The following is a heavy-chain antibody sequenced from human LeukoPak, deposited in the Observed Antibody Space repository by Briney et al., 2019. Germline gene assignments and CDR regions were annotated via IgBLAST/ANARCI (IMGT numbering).Heavy chain of an antibody. CDR1: GDDVSSKNGA. V-gene: IGHV6-1*01. CDR2: TYYRSKWYN. CDR3: ARDLGNTGWHTFDY. J-gene: IGHJ4*02. Sequence: SQTLSLTCVVSGDDVSSKNGAWNWLRQSPSRGLEWLGRTYYRSKWYNDYAESMEGRIIISQDTSKNQYPLHLNSVTPDDTAVYYCARDLGNTGWHTFDYWGQGTLVTVSS. D-gene: IGHD6-19*01.